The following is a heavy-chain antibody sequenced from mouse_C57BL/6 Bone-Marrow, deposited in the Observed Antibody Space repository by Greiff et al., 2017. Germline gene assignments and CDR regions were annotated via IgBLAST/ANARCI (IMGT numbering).Heavy chain of an antibody. CDR3: ARNSNYYGSSYGYFDV. J-gene: IGHJ1*03. Sequence: VHLVESGPGLVAPSQSLSITCTVSGFSLTSYAISWVRQPPGKGLEWLGVIWTGGGTNYNSALKSRLSISKDNSKSQVFLKMNSLQTDDTARYYCARNSNYYGSSYGYFDVWGTGTTVTVSS. D-gene: IGHD1-1*01. V-gene: IGHV2-9-1*01. CDR2: IWTGGGT. CDR1: GFSLTSYA.